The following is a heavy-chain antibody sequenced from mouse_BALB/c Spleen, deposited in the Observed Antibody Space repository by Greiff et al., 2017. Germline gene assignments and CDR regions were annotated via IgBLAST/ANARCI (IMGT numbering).Heavy chain of an antibody. J-gene: IGHJ4*01. Sequence: EVKLMESGPGLVKPSQSLSLTCTVTGYSITSDYAWNWIRQFPGNKLEWMGYISYSGSTSYNPSLKSRISITRDTSKNQFFLQLNSVTTEDTATYYCARRRGYYYAMDYWGQGTSVTVSS. CDR3: ARRRGYYYAMDY. CDR1: GYSITSDYA. V-gene: IGHV3-2*02. CDR2: ISYSGST.